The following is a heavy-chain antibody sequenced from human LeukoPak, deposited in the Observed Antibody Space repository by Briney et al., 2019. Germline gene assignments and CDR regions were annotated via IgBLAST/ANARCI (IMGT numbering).Heavy chain of an antibody. V-gene: IGHV3-53*01. D-gene: IGHD4-17*01. CDR3: ARTNPVYGDYDY. Sequence: GGSLRLSCAVSGGTTDDYGMSWVRQAPGKGLQWVSVLFPDGRTFYGDSVRGRFTISRDLARNTLLLQMHSLRADDTAVHYCARTNPVYGDYDYWGQGTLVTASS. J-gene: IGHJ4*02. CDR1: GGTTDDYG. CDR2: LFPDGRT.